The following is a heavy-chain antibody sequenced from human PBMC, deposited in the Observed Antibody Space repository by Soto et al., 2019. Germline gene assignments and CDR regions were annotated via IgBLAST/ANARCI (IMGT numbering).Heavy chain of an antibody. CDR1: GFTFTSYG. Sequence: GGSLRLSCAASGFTFTSYGLHWVRQAPGKGLEWMALILHDGSAEYYADSVKGRFAISRDNSKNTLYLQMNSLRAEDTAVYYCARSRDGYSFYFYYGMDGWGQGTTVTVSS. J-gene: IGHJ6*02. D-gene: IGHD4-4*01. V-gene: IGHV3-30*03. CDR2: ILHDGSAE. CDR3: ARSRDGYSFYFYYGMDG.